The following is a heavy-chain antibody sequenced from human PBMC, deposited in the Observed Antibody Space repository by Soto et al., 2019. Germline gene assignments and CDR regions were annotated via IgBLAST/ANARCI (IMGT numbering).Heavy chain of an antibody. D-gene: IGHD5-18*01. J-gene: IGHJ6*02. CDR2: ISAYNGNT. CDR1: GYTFTSYG. V-gene: IGHV1-18*01. Sequence: ASVKVSCKASGYTFTSYGISWVRQAPGQGLEWMGWISAYNGNTNYAQKLQGRVTMTTDTSTSTAYMELSSLRSEDTAVYYCARDTAIDKGYYYGMDVWGQGTTVTVSS. CDR3: ARDTAIDKGYYYGMDV.